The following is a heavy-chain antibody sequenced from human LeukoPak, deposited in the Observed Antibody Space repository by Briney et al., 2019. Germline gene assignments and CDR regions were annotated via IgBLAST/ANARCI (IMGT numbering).Heavy chain of an antibody. V-gene: IGHV1-18*01. CDR2: ISAYNGNA. J-gene: IGHJ3*02. CDR1: GYTFTSYG. Sequence: GASVKVSCKASGYTFTSYGISWVRQAPGQGLEWMGWISAYNGNANYAQKLQGRVTMTTDTSTSTAYMELRSLRSDDTAVYYCARVLEWYDSRIDAFDIWGQGTMVTVSS. D-gene: IGHD3-22*01. CDR3: ARVLEWYDSRIDAFDI.